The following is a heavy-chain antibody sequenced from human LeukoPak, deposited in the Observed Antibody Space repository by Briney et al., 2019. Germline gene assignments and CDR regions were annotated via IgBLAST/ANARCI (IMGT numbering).Heavy chain of an antibody. CDR3: AKDHDNTDYYYYFDS. CDR2: ISETGRTT. Sequence: GGSLRISCAASGFSFDAYDMSWVRQAPGKGLEWVSGISETGRTTSYTDSVKGRFTIPRDNSKNTLHLQMNRLRAEDTALYYCAKDHDNTDYYYYFDSWGQGTLVTVSS. V-gene: IGHV3-23*01. D-gene: IGHD2-21*02. J-gene: IGHJ4*02. CDR1: GFSFDAYD.